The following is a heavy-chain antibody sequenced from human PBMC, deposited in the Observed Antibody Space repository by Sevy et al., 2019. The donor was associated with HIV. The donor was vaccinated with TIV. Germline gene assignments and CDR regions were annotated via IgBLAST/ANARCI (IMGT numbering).Heavy chain of an antibody. CDR3: ALAAQVTMKVAGGFFEY. V-gene: IGHV1-69*13. D-gene: IGHD3-22*01. Sequence: ASVKVSCKASGGTFSRYPFSWVRQATGQGLEWMGGIIPIFGTTNYAQKFQGRVTITADESTSTAYMELSSLRSEDTAVYYCALAAQVTMKVAGGFFEYWGKGTLVTVSS. J-gene: IGHJ4*02. CDR2: IIPIFGTT. CDR1: GGTFSRYP.